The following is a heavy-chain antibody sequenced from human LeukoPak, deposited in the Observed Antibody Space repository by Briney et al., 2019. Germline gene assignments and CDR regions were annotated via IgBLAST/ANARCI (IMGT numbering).Heavy chain of an antibody. CDR1: GFTFSSYA. D-gene: IGHD3-10*01. J-gene: IGHJ4*02. CDR2: ISGSGGST. V-gene: IGHV3-23*01. CDR3: ARGLGITMVRGVKEHFDY. Sequence: GGSLRLSCAASGFTFSSYAMSWVRQAPGKGLEWVSAISGSGGSTYYADSVKGRFTISRDNSKNTLYLQMNSLRAEDTAVYYCARGLGITMVRGVKEHFDYWGQGTLVTVSS.